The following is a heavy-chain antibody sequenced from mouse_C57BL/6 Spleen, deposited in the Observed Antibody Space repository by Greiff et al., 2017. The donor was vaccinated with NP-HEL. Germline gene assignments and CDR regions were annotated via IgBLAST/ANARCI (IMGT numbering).Heavy chain of an antibody. V-gene: IGHV1-82*01. D-gene: IGHD1-1*02. Sequence: QVQLQQSGAELVKPGASVKLSCKASGYAFTSSWMNWVKQRPGQGLEWIGGIYPGDGDTNYNGKFKGKATLTADKSSSTAYMQLSSLTSEDSAVYFCAGVGEYGGYGHYALGYWGKGTSVTVAS. CDR1: GYAFTSSW. CDR2: IYPGDGDT. CDR3: AGVGEYGGYGHYALGY. J-gene: IGHJ4*01.